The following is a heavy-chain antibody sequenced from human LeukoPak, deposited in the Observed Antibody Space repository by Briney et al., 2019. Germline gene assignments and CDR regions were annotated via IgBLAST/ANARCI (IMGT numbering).Heavy chain of an antibody. CDR3: AASHYYGSGSYYYNWFDP. CDR1: GFTFSSYG. D-gene: IGHD3-10*01. V-gene: IGHV3-30*03. Sequence: GGSLRLSCAASGFTFSSYGMHWVRQAPGKGLECGAVISYDGSNKYYADSVKGRFTISRDNSKNTLYLQMNRLRAEDTAVYYCAASHYYGSGSYYYNWFDPWGQGTLVTVSS. CDR2: ISYDGSNK. J-gene: IGHJ5*02.